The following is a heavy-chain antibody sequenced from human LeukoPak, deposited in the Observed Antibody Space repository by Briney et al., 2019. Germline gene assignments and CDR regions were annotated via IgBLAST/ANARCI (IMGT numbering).Heavy chain of an antibody. D-gene: IGHD1-26*01. CDR2: MNPNSGNT. Sequence: GASVKVSCKASGYTFTSYDINWVRQATGQGLEWMGWMNPNSGNTGYAQKFQGRVTITRNTSISTAYMELSSLRSEDTAVYYCARGEGQWELLRDDAFDIWGQGTMVTVSS. V-gene: IGHV1-8*03. CDR3: ARGEGQWELLRDDAFDI. CDR1: GYTFTSYD. J-gene: IGHJ3*02.